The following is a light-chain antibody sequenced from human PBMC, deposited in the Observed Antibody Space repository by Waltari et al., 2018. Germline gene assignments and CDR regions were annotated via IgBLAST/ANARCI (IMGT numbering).Light chain of an antibody. Sequence: ETVLTQSPGTLSLFPGEKANLSCRASQSVSNNYLAWYQQKPGQAPRLLIYGASTRATGIPARFSGSGSGTDFTLAISRLEPEDFAVYYCQQYGGSPWTFGRGTKVEIK. CDR2: GAS. CDR3: QQYGGSPWT. V-gene: IGKV3-20*01. J-gene: IGKJ1*01. CDR1: QSVSNNY.